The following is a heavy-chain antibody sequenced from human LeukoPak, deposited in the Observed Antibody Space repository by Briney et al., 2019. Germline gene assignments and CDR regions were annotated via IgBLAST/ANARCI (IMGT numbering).Heavy chain of an antibody. J-gene: IGHJ6*02. CDR1: GGSIKSNNW. CDR3: ARCGGFEWSGLYYYYGMDV. CDR2: IYHSGST. V-gene: IGHV4-4*02. Sequence: SGTLSLTCAVSGGSIKSNNWWSWVRQPPGKGLEWIGEIYHSGSTNYNPSLESRVTVSVDTSKNQFSLKLSSVTAADTAVYYCARCGGFEWSGLYYYYGMDVWGQGTTVTVSS. D-gene: IGHD3-3*01.